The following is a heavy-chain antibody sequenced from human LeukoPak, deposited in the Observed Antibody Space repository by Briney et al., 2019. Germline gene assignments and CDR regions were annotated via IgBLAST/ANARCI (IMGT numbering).Heavy chain of an antibody. Sequence: SETLSLTCGVYGGSFSGHYWSWIRQPPEKGLEWIGEIDHSGSTNYNPSLKSRVTMSVDTSKNQFSLKLTSVTAADTAVYYCARGQQRYYDSTGHGAWGQGTLVTVSS. D-gene: IGHD3-22*01. J-gene: IGHJ4*02. CDR2: IDHSGST. CDR1: GGSFSGHY. V-gene: IGHV4-34*01. CDR3: ARGQQRYYDSTGHGA.